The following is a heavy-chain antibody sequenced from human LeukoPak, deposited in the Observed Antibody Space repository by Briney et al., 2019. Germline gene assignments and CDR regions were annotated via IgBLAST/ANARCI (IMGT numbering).Heavy chain of an antibody. CDR1: GGSISSYY. CDR3: ARDAYYYGSGSYWSWFDP. CDR2: IYYSGST. V-gene: IGHV4-59*01. Sequence: SETLSPTCTVSGGSISSYYWSWIRQPPGKGLEWIGYIYYSGSTNHNPSLKSRVTISVDTSKNQFSLKLSSVTAADTAVYYCARDAYYYGSGSYWSWFDPWGQGTLVTVSS. J-gene: IGHJ5*02. D-gene: IGHD3-10*01.